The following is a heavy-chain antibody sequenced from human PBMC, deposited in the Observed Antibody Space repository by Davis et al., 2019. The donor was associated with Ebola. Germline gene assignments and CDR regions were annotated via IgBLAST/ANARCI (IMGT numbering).Heavy chain of an antibody. J-gene: IGHJ4*02. D-gene: IGHD2-15*01. CDR3: ARGGGSYSWYFDS. CDR2: INPNSGGT. V-gene: IGHV1-2*02. CDR1: GYTFTGYY. Sequence: ASVKVSCKTSGYTFTGYYMHWVRQAPGQGLEWMGWINPNSGGTNYAQKFQGRVTMTRDTSISTAYMELSRLTSDDTALYYCARGGGSYSWYFDSWGQGTLVTVSS.